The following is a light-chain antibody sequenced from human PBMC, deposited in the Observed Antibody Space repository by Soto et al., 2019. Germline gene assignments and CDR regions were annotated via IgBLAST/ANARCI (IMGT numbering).Light chain of an antibody. CDR2: DNN. V-gene: IGLV1-51*01. CDR1: SSNIGNNY. J-gene: IGLJ2*01. CDR3: GTWDTSLSAVV. Sequence: QTVVTQPPSVSAAPGQTVTISCSGSSSNIGNNYVSWYQHLPGTAPKLLIYDNNERPSGIPDRFSGSKSGTSATLGITGLQTGDEADYYCGTWDTSLSAVVFGGGTKLTVL.